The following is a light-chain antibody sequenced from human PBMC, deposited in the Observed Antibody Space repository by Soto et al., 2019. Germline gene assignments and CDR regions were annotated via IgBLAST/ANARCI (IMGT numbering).Light chain of an antibody. V-gene: IGLV1-51*02. J-gene: IGLJ1*01. CDR2: ENN. CDR1: SSNIGNNY. Sequence: QSVLTQPPSVSAAPGQKVTISCSGSSSNIGNNYVSWYQQLPGTAPKLLIYENNKRPLGIPDRFSGSKSGTSATLGITGLQTGEEAVYNGEKGDRGVSAYVCGRGTRATIL. CDR3: EKGDRGVSAYV.